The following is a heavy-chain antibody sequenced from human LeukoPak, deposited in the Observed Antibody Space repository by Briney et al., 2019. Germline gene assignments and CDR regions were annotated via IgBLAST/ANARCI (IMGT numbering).Heavy chain of an antibody. CDR3: ARDESPVYYDFWIHYYGMDV. CDR1: GFTFSSYS. D-gene: IGHD3-3*01. Sequence: PGGSLRLSCAASGFTFSSYSMNWVRQAPGKGLEWVSSISSSSSYIYYADSVKGRFTISRDNAKNSLYLQMNSLRAEDTAVYYCARDESPVYYDFWIHYYGMDVWGQGTTVTVSS. CDR2: ISSSSSYI. V-gene: IGHV3-21*01. J-gene: IGHJ6*02.